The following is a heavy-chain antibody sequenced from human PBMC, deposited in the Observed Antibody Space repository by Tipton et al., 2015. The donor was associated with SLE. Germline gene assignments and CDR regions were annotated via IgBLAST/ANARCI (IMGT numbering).Heavy chain of an antibody. D-gene: IGHD3-10*01. CDR3: ARQLADYYGPGGKTWFDP. CDR1: GGSISSYY. Sequence: TLSLTCTVSGGSISSYYWSWIRQPPGKGLEWIGYIYYSGSTNYNPSLKSRVTISVDTSKNQFSLKLTSVTAADTAVYYCARQLADYYGPGGKTWFDPWGQGSLVTVSS. CDR2: IYYSGST. V-gene: IGHV4-59*01. J-gene: IGHJ5*02.